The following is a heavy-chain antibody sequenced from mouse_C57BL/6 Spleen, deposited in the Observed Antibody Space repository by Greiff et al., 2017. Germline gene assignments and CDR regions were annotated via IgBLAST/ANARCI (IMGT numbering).Heavy chain of an antibody. CDR3: ARHDYHFPMDY. CDR1: GFTFSSYG. Sequence: EVKLVESGGDLVKPGGSLKLSCAASGFTFSSYGMSWVRQTPDKRLEWVATISSGGSYTYYPDSVKGRFTISRDNAKNTLYLQMSSLKSEDTAMYYCARHDYHFPMDYWGQGTSVTVAS. V-gene: IGHV5-6*01. CDR2: ISSGGSYT. D-gene: IGHD2-13*01. J-gene: IGHJ4*01.